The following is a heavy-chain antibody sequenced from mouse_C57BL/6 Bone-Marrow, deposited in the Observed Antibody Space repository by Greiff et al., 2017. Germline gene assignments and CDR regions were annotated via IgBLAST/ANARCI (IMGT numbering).Heavy chain of an antibody. V-gene: IGHV14-4*01. Sequence: EVQLQQSGAELVRPGASVKLSCTASGFNIKDDYMHWVKQRPEQGLEWIGWLDPENGDTDYDSQFQGKATITADKSSNTASLQLSSLTSEDTAVYYGTCLICYDYVLFAYWGQGTLVTVSA. CDR2: LDPENGDT. J-gene: IGHJ3*01. CDR1: GFNIKDDY. CDR3: TCLICYDYVLFAY. D-gene: IGHD2-4*01.